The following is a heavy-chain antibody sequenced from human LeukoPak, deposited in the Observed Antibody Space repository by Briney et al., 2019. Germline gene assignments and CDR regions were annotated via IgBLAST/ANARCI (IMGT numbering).Heavy chain of an antibody. CDR3: ARRLGYCSGGSCGTGGWFDP. V-gene: IGHV1-3*01. CDR1: GYTFTDYA. J-gene: IGHJ5*02. CDR2: INAGNGNT. Sequence: GASVKVSCKASGYTFTDYALHWVRQVPGQRLEWMGWINAGNGNTKYSQKFQGRVTIIRDTSASTAYMELSSPRSEDTAVYYCARRLGYCSGGSCGTGGWFDPWGQGTLVTVSS. D-gene: IGHD2-15*01.